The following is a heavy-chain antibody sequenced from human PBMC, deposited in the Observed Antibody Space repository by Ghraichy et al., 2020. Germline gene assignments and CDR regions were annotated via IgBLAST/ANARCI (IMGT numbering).Heavy chain of an antibody. CDR3: ARDTDYGSGSWGSDN. CDR2: INTKTGSP. V-gene: IGHV7-4-1*02. Sequence: ASVKVSCKSSGYAFTDYPMSWVRHAPGQGLEWLGWINTKTGSPTYAEGFTGRFVFSLDTSVSTAYLQISSLKAEDSALYYCARDTDYGSGSWGSDNWGQGTMVTVSS. CDR1: GYAFTDYP. J-gene: IGHJ4*02. D-gene: IGHD3-10*01.